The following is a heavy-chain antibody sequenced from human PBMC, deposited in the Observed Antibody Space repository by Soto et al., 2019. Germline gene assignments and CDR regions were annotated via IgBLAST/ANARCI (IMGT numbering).Heavy chain of an antibody. Sequence: SETLSLTCTVSGGSISGYYWSWIRQPPGKGLECIWYIYYSGSTNYNPSLKSRVTISVDTSKNQFFLKLSSVTAADTAVYYCARIPSDYYGSGSKYYYYGMDVWGQGTTVTVSS. J-gene: IGHJ6*02. CDR3: ARIPSDYYGSGSKYYYYGMDV. CDR1: GGSISGYY. D-gene: IGHD3-10*01. V-gene: IGHV4-59*01. CDR2: IYYSGST.